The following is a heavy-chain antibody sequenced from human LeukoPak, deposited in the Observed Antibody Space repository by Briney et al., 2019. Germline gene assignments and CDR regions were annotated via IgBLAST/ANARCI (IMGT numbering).Heavy chain of an antibody. Sequence: GLARPLACAASRFAFSSYSMNWVRPAPRKGLGWGASISGSSSPIFYADPLKGRFPIDRENTKNSLYLQMNSLRAEDTAVYYCARPGHDTTNSYGMDVWGQGPTVTV. CDR2: ISGSSSPI. V-gene: IGHV3-21*01. D-gene: IGHD2/OR15-2a*01. J-gene: IGHJ6*02. CDR1: RFAFSSYS. CDR3: ARPGHDTTNSYGMDV.